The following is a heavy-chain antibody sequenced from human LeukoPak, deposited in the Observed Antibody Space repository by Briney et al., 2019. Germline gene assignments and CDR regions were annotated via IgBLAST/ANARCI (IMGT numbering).Heavy chain of an antibody. V-gene: IGHV1-69*05. J-gene: IGHJ4*02. D-gene: IGHD5-18*01. CDR3: ARGAMEGGRLMDFDY. CDR2: IIPIFGTA. CDR1: GYTFTSFD. Sequence: SVKVSCKASGYTFTSFDINWVRQAPGQGLEWMGGIIPIFGTANYAQKFQGRVTITTDESTSTAYMELSSLRSEDTAVYYCARGAMEGGRLMDFDYWGQGTLVTVSS.